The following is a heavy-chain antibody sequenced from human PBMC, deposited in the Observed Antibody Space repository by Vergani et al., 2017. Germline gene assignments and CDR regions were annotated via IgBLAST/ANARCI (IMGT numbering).Heavy chain of an antibody. D-gene: IGHD2-15*01. Sequence: QVQLVQPGAEVKKPGASVKVSCKASGYTFTSYGISWVRQAPGQGLEWMGWISAYNGNTNYAQTLQGRVTMTTDTSTSTAYMELRSLRSDDTAVYYCARALLGYCSGGSCYPYYFDYWGQGTLVTVSS. CDR3: ARALLGYCSGGSCYPYYFDY. J-gene: IGHJ4*02. V-gene: IGHV1-18*01. CDR2: ISAYNGNT. CDR1: GYTFTSYG.